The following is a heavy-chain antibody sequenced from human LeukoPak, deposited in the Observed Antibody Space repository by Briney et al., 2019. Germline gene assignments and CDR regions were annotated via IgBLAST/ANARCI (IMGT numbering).Heavy chain of an antibody. V-gene: IGHV1-18*04. D-gene: IGHD3-10*01. CDR3: ARGDYYGSGTYYKKTVDY. CDR1: GYTFTGYY. Sequence: ASVKVSCKASGYTFTGYYMHWVRQAPGQGLEWMGWISAYNGNTNYAQKLQGRVTMTTDTSTSTAYMELRSLRSDDTAVYYCARGDYYGSGTYYKKTVDYWGQGTLVTVSS. J-gene: IGHJ4*02. CDR2: ISAYNGNT.